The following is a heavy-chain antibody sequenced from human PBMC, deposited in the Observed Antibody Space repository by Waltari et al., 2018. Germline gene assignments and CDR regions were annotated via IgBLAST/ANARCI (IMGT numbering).Heavy chain of an antibody. CDR3: ARIPLPWKRDYYYYGMDV. V-gene: IGHV3-30-3*01. D-gene: IGHD1-1*01. CDR1: GFTFSSYA. CDR2: ISYDGSNK. Sequence: QVQLVESGGGVVQPGRSLRLSCAASGFTFSSYAMHWVRQAPGKGLEWVAVISYDGSNKYYADSVKGRFTISRDNSKNTLYLQMNSLRAEDTAVYYCARIPLPWKRDYYYYGMDVWGQGP. J-gene: IGHJ6*02.